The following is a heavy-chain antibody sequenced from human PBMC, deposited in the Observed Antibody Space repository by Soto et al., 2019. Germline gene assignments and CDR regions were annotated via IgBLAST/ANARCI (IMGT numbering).Heavy chain of an antibody. J-gene: IGHJ6*02. CDR3: ASGHYYDSWSYYHYYGMDV. V-gene: IGHV3-13*01. CDR1: GFRFSSYE. CDR2: IGTGGDT. D-gene: IGHD3-10*01. Sequence: EVQLVESGGGLVQPGGSLRLSCGASGFRFSSYEMHWVRQVTGKGLEWVSKIGTGGDTYYPGSVKGRFTISRENAKNSLYLEMYSLRAGDTAVYSCASGHYYDSWSYYHYYGMDVWGQGTTVTVSS.